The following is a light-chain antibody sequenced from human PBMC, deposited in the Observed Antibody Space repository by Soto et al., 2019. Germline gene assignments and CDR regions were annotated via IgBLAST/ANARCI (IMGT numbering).Light chain of an antibody. V-gene: IGKV1-6*01. Sequence: AIQLNQSPSSLSASVGDRVTITCRASQAIRSALGWYQQKPGKVPKLLIYAASTLQSGVPSRFSGSGFGTDFTLTISRLQPEDFATYYCLLDFGYFWAFGQGSKVDI. CDR2: AAS. CDR1: QAIRSA. J-gene: IGKJ1*01. CDR3: LLDFGYFWA.